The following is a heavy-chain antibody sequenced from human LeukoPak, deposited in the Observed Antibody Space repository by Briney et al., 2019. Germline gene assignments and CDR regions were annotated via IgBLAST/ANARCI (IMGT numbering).Heavy chain of an antibody. J-gene: IGHJ2*01. CDR2: IKTKTDGGTT. CDR3: TTAVSRGWYWYFDL. CDR1: GFTFDNAW. Sequence: GGSLRLSCAASGFTFDNAWMNWVRQAPGKGLEWVGRIKTKTDGGTTDYAASVKGRFIISRDDSKSTLYLQMNSLKTEDTAVYYCTTAVSRGWYWYFDLWGRGTRVAVSS. D-gene: IGHD6-19*01. V-gene: IGHV3-15*07.